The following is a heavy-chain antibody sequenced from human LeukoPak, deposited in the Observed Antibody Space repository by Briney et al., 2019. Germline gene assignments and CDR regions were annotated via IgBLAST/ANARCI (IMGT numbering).Heavy chain of an antibody. CDR1: RGSISSGSYY. D-gene: IGHD2-21*02. Sequence: SQTLSLTCTVSRGSISSGSYYWSWIRQPAGKGLEWIGYIYYSGSTNYNPSLKSRVTISVDTSKNQFSLKLSSVTAADTAVYYCARDICGGDCTYFDYWGQGTLVTVSS. J-gene: IGHJ4*02. CDR3: ARDICGGDCTYFDY. V-gene: IGHV4-61*10. CDR2: IYYSGST.